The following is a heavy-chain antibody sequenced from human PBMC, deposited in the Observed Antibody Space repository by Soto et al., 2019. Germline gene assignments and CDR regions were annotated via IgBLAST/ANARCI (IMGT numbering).Heavy chain of an antibody. CDR2: INPSGGST. CDR3: ARDGTLRGIVGATNY. V-gene: IGHV1-46*01. Sequence: ASVKVSCKASGYTFTSYYMHWVRQAPGQGLEWMGIINPSGGSTSYAQKFQGRVTMTRDTSTSTVYMELSSLRSEDTAMYYCARDGTLRGIVGATNYWGQGTLVTVSS. CDR1: GYTFTSYY. D-gene: IGHD1-26*01. J-gene: IGHJ4*02.